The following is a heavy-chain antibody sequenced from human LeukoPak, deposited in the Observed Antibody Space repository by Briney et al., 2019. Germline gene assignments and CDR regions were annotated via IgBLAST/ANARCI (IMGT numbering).Heavy chain of an antibody. Sequence: PSETLSLTCAVYGGSFSGYYWSWIRQAPGKGLEWMGEINHGGSTNYNTYLKRRVTISVHISKNQFSLKLSSVIAADTAVYYCARHGTVLLWFGEQSNWFDPWGQGTLVTVSS. CDR2: INHGGST. CDR3: ARHGTVLLWFGEQSNWFDP. V-gene: IGHV4-34*01. J-gene: IGHJ5*02. CDR1: GGSFSGYY. D-gene: IGHD3-10*01.